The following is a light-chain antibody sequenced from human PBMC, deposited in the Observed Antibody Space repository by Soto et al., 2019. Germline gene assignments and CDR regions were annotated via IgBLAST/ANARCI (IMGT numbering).Light chain of an antibody. CDR3: QQSYSTPPFT. Sequence: DIQMTQSPSSLSASVGDRVTITCRASQSISSYLNWYQQKPGKAPKLLIYAASSLRSGVPSRFSGSGSGTDFTLTISSLQPEDFATYYCQQSYSTPPFTFGGGTKVDIK. J-gene: IGKJ4*01. CDR2: AAS. CDR1: QSISSY. V-gene: IGKV1-39*01.